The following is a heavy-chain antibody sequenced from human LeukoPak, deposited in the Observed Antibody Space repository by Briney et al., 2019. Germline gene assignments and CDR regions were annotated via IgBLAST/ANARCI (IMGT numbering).Heavy chain of an antibody. Sequence: PSETLSLTCTVSGGSISTRIYYWGWIRQPPGKGLEWIGTIYYSGSTYYNPSLKSRVTISVDTSKNQFSPKLSSVTAADTAVYYCARLTRSYFDYWGQGTLVTVSS. J-gene: IGHJ4*02. CDR2: IYYSGST. CDR3: ARLTRSYFDY. V-gene: IGHV4-39*01. CDR1: GGSISTRIYY.